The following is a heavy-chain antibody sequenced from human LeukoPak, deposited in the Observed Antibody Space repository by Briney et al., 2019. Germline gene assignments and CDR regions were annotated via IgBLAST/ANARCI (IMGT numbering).Heavy chain of an antibody. Sequence: GGSLRLSCAASGFTFSSYAMHWVRQAPDKGLEWVAVISYDGSNKYYADSVKGRFTISRDNSKNTLYLQMNSLRAEDTAVYYCARWRYDSSDPSFDYWGQGTLVTVSS. CDR2: ISYDGSNK. CDR1: GFTFSSYA. CDR3: ARWRYDSSDPSFDY. D-gene: IGHD3-22*01. J-gene: IGHJ4*02. V-gene: IGHV3-30*04.